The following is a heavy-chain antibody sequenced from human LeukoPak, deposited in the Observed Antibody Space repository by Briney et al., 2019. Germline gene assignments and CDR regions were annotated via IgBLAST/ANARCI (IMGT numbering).Heavy chain of an antibody. D-gene: IGHD1-14*01. CDR3: AKVSGGGLYYDGMDV. CDR2: ISGSGGST. J-gene: IGHJ6*02. CDR1: GFTFSSYA. V-gene: IGHV3-23*01. Sequence: GGSLRLSCAASGFTFSSYAMRWVRQAPGKELEWVSAISGSGGSTYYADSVKGRFTISRDNSKNTLYLQMNSLRAEDTAVYYCAKVSGGGLYYDGMDVWGQGTTVTVSS.